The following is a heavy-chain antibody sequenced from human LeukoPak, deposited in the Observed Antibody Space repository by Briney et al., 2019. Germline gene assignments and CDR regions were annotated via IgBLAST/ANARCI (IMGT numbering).Heavy chain of an antibody. J-gene: IGHJ3*02. V-gene: IGHV4-59*01. CDR2: IYYSGST. CDR1: GGSISSYY. CDR3: AREGSGDRYYDFWSGSDDAFDI. Sequence: SETLSLTCTVSGGSISSYYWSWIRQPPGKGLEWIGYIYYSGSTNYNPSLKSRVTISVDTSKNQFSLKLSSVTAADTAVYYCAREGSGDRYYDFWSGSDDAFDIWGQGTMVTVSS. D-gene: IGHD3-3*01.